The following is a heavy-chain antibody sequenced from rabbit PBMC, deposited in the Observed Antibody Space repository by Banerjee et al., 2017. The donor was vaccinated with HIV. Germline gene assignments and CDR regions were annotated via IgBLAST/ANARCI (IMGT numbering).Heavy chain of an antibody. Sequence: QSLEESGGDLVKPGASLTLTCTASGFSFSSSYWMSWVRQAPGKGLEWIACIYAGSGGSTYYASWAKGRFTISKTSSTTVTLQMTSLTAADTATYFCARRDYGSATYYDLWGPGTLVTVS. V-gene: IGHV1S40*01. CDR2: IYAGSGGST. D-gene: IGHD5-1*01. J-gene: IGHJ4*01. CDR3: ARRDYGSATYYDL. CDR1: GFSFSSSYW.